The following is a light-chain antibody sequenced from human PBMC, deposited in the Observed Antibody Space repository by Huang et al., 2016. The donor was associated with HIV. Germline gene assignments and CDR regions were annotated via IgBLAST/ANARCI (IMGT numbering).Light chain of an antibody. CDR2: AAS. J-gene: IGKJ4*01. CDR1: QTITTY. CDR3: VQSYSSLLS. V-gene: IGKV1-39*01. Sequence: DIQLTQSPSSLSASVGDRVIMTCRASQTITTYLNWYQQRPVKAPKHLIYAASSLQSGVPSKLSGSGAGTDFNLTSSSQQPEDFATYYCVQSYSSLLSFGGGPKVAIK.